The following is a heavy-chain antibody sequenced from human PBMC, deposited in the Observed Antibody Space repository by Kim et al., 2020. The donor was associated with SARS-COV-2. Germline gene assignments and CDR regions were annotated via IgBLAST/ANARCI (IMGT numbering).Heavy chain of an antibody. J-gene: IGHJ4*02. D-gene: IGHD6-19*01. CDR2: IWYDGSNK. V-gene: IGHV3-33*06. CDR3: AKDSHTFYSSGWYPREIDY. CDR1: GFTFSSYG. Sequence: GGSLRLSCAASGFTFSSYGMHWVRQAPGKGLEWVAVIWYDGSNKYYADSVKGRFTISRDNSKNTLYLQMNSLRAEDTAVYYCAKDSHTFYSSGWYPREIDYWGQGTLVTVSS.